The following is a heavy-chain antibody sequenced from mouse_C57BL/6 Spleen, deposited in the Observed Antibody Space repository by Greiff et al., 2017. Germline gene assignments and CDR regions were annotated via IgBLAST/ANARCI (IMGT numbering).Heavy chain of an antibody. Sequence: QVQLQQPGAELVKPGASVKLSCKASGYTFTSYWMQWVKQRPGQGLEWIGEIDPSDSYTNYNQKFKGKATLTVDTSSSTAYMQLSSLTSEDSAVYYCARSWGYGSNYAMDYWGQGTSVTVSS. CDR3: ARSWGYGSNYAMDY. V-gene: IGHV1-50*01. D-gene: IGHD1-1*01. CDR2: IDPSDSYT. CDR1: GYTFTSYW. J-gene: IGHJ4*01.